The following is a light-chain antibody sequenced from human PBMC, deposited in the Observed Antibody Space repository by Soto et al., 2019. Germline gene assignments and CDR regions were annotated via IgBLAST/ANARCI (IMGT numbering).Light chain of an antibody. V-gene: IGKV1-27*01. Sequence: IQMTHSPSSLSASVGDRVTITCRASQDISNYLAWYQQKPGKVPKLLIYAASTLQSGVPSRFSGSGSGTDFTLTISSLQPEDVATYYCQKYNSVPLTFGGGTKVDIK. CDR2: AAS. J-gene: IGKJ4*01. CDR1: QDISNY. CDR3: QKYNSVPLT.